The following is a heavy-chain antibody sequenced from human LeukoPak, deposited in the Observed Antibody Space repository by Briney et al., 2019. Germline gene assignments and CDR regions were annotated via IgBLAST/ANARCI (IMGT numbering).Heavy chain of an antibody. CDR2: IYYSGTT. CDR3: ARALRLWGGNSGIAFDI. Sequence: SETLSLTCTVSGGSMSSYYWSWIRQPPGKGLEWVGYIYYSGTTNYNPSLKSRLTISVDTSKNQFSLKLSSVTAADTAVYYCARALRLWGGNSGIAFDIWGQGTMVTVSS. V-gene: IGHV4-59*01. J-gene: IGHJ3*02. CDR1: GGSMSSYY. D-gene: IGHD4-23*01.